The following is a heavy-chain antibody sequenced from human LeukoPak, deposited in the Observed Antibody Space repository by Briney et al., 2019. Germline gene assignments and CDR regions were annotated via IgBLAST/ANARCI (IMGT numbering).Heavy chain of an antibody. CDR1: GFTVSSNY. CDR3: ARKKITMVRGAPLFDY. Sequence: GGSLRLSCAASGFTVSSNYMSWVRQAPGKGLVWVSRINSDGSSTSYADSVKGRFTISRDNAKNTLYLQMNSLRAEDTAVYYCARKKITMVRGAPLFDYWGQGTLVTVSS. V-gene: IGHV3-74*01. CDR2: INSDGSST. D-gene: IGHD3-10*01. J-gene: IGHJ4*02.